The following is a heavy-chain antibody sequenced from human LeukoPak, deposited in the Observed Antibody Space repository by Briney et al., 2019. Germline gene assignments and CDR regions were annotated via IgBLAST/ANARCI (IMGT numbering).Heavy chain of an antibody. CDR1: GYTFTSYA. J-gene: IGHJ4*02. CDR2: INAGNGNT. V-gene: IGHV1-3*01. D-gene: IGHD6-6*01. CDR3: ARDSSSSWLLVY. Sequence: GASVKVSCKASGYTFTSYAMHWVRQAPGQRLEWMGWINAGNGNTKYSQKFQGRVTITRDTSASTAYMELSSLRSEGTAVYYCARDSSSSWLLVYWGQGTLVTVSS.